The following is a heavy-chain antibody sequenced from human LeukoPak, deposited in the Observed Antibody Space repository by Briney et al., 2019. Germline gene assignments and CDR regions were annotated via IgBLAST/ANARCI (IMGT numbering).Heavy chain of an antibody. J-gene: IGHJ6*02. CDR3: ARLSSTLYYSMDV. V-gene: IGHV4-38-2*02. D-gene: IGHD6-6*01. CDR1: GYSISSGYY. Sequence: SETLSLTCTVSGYSISSGYYWGWIRQPPGKGLEWIGAIYFSGSTYYNPSLKSRVILSVDTSKNQVSLTVNSVTAADTAVYYCARLSSTLYYSMDVWGPGTAVTVSS. CDR2: IYFSGST.